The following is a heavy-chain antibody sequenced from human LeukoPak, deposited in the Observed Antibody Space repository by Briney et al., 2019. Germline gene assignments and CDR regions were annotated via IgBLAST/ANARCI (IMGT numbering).Heavy chain of an antibody. J-gene: IGHJ4*02. CDR3: AKEDRDCSSTSCYLDLYYFDY. Sequence: PGGSLRLSCAASGFTFSDYYMSWIRQAPGKGLEWVSYISSSGSTIYYADSVKGRFTISRDNAKNSLYLQMNSLRAEDTAVYYCAKEDRDCSSTSCYLDLYYFDYWGQGTLVTVSS. V-gene: IGHV3-11*04. CDR1: GFTFSDYY. CDR2: ISSSGSTI. D-gene: IGHD2-2*01.